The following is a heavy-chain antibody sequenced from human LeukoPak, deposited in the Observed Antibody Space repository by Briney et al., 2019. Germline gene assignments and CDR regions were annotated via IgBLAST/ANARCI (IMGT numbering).Heavy chain of an antibody. D-gene: IGHD5-12*01. V-gene: IGHV3-30*18. J-gene: IGHJ6*02. CDR1: GFTFSSYG. CDR2: ISYDGSNK. Sequence: GGSLRLSCAASGFTFSSYGMHWVRKAPGKGREWVAVISYDGSNKYYADSVKGRFTISRDNSKNTLYLQMNSLRAEDTAVYYCAKVKFRYSGYVMDVWGQGTTVTVSS. CDR3: AKVKFRYSGYVMDV.